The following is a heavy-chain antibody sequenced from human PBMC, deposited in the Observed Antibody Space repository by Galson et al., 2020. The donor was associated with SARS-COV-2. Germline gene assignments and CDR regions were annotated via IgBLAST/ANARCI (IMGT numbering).Heavy chain of an antibody. J-gene: IGHJ3*02. Sequence: ASVKVSCKASGYTFTNCDISWVRQAPGQGLEWMGWITVYNGNTKYAQNFQDRVTMTIDTSTYTAHMELRSLRYDDTAVYYCARENYGAHDTFDIWGQGTMVIVSS. CDR1: GYTFTNCD. CDR3: ARENYGAHDTFDI. CDR2: ITVYNGNT. V-gene: IGHV1-18*04. D-gene: IGHD4-17*01.